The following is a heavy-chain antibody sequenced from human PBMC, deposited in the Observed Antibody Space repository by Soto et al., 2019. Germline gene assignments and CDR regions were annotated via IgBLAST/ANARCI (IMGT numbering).Heavy chain of an antibody. CDR2: IYRDDDK. V-gene: IGHV2-5*02. Sequence: QITLKESGPPLVKPTQTLTLTCTFSGFSLSTSGVGVGWIRQPPGKALEWLAVIYRDDDKRYSPSLKSRLTITRATSQNQVVLTMTNMDPVDTGTYYCAHSYGDDDGMDVWGQGTTVTVSS. CDR1: GFSLSTSGVG. D-gene: IGHD4-17*01. CDR3: AHSYGDDDGMDV. J-gene: IGHJ6*02.